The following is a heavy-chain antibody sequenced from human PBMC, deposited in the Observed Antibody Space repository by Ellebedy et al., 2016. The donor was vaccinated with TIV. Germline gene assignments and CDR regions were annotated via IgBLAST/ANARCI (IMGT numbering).Heavy chain of an antibody. CDR1: GFTFNSYA. J-gene: IGHJ3*02. Sequence: GGSLRLXXAASGFTFNSYAMSWVRQAPGKGLEWVSGISWNSGSIGYADSVKGRFTISRDNAKNSLYLQMNSLRAEDTALYYCAKDALYSSGWGRGAFDIWGQGTMVTVSS. V-gene: IGHV3-9*01. CDR3: AKDALYSSGWGRGAFDI. D-gene: IGHD6-19*01. CDR2: ISWNSGSI.